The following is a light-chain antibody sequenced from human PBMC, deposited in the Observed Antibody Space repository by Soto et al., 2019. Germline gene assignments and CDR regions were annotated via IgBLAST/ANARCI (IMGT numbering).Light chain of an antibody. CDR3: CSYAGSNSHVV. CDR2: EVS. Sequence: QSALTQPASVSGSPGQSITISCTGTSSDVGSYNLVSWYQQHPGKAPKLMIYEVSKRPSGVSNRFSGSKSGNTASLTIAGLQAEDEADYSCCSYAGSNSHVVFGGGTKVTVL. J-gene: IGLJ2*01. V-gene: IGLV2-23*02. CDR1: SSDVGSYNL.